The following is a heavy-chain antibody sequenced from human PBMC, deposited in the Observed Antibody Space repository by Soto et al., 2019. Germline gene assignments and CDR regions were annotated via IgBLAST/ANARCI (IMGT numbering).Heavy chain of an antibody. D-gene: IGHD3-10*01. J-gene: IGHJ3*02. Sequence: SGPTLVNPTQTLTLTCTFSGFSLTTSGVGVGWIRQPPGKGLEWIGYIFESGTNNYNPSLRSRVNISVDTSKNQFSLKLTSVTAADTAVYYCARHGGITMVRGVLAAFDIWGQWTMVTVSS. V-gene: IGHV4-28*02. CDR2: IFESGTN. CDR1: GFSLTTSGVG. CDR3: ARHGGITMVRGVLAAFDI.